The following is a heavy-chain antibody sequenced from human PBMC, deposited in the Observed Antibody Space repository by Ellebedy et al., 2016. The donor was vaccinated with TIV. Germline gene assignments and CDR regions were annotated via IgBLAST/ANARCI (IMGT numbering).Heavy chain of an antibody. CDR1: GFTFIYYS. D-gene: IGHD5-24*01. CDR2: ISAGGSYM. V-gene: IGHV3-21*01. J-gene: IGHJ4*02. Sequence: GESLKISCAASGFTFIYYSMNWVRQAPGKGLEWVSSISAGGSYMHYADSVKGRFTISRDNGKNSLYLQMSSLRAEDTAVYFCARVFPFQGWVHFGSFDYWGQGTLVTVSS. CDR3: ARVFPFQGWVHFGSFDY.